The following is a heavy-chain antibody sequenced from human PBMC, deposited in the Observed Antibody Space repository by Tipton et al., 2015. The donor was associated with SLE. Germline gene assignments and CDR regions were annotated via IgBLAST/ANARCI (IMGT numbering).Heavy chain of an antibody. J-gene: IGHJ4*02. CDR1: GGSFSGYY. V-gene: IGHV4-34*01. D-gene: IGHD3-22*01. CDR3: AALTYYYDSSGSGACRY. CDR2: INHSGST. Sequence: TLSLTCAVYGGSFSGYYWSWIRQPPGKGLEWIGEINHSGSTNYNPSLKSRVTISVDTSKNQFSLKLSSVTAAATAVYYCAALTYYYDSSGSGACRYWGQGTLVTVSS.